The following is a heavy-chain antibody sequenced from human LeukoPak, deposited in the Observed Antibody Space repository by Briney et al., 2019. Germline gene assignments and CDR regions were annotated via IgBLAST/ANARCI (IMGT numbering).Heavy chain of an antibody. CDR1: GGTFSSYA. J-gene: IGHJ4*02. V-gene: IGHV1-69*04. CDR3: AREDYYYDSSGYYLYYFDY. CDR2: IIPILGIA. Sequence: SVKVSCKASGGTFSSYAISWVRQAPGQGLEWMGRIIPILGIANYAQKFQGRVTITADKSTSTAYMELSSLRSEDTAVYYCAREDYYYDSSGYYLYYFDYWGQGTLVTVSS. D-gene: IGHD3-22*01.